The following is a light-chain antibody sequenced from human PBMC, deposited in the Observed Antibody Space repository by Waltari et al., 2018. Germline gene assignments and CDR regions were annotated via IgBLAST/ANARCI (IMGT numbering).Light chain of an antibody. V-gene: IGLV2-8*01. Sequence: QSALTQPPSASGSPGQTVIISCTGPSSAIGAYQYVSWYQQIPGRAPALIIYEVDRRPPGVPDRFSGSKSGNTASLTVSGLQTEDEGDYYCSSYAGSNKLIFGGVTKLTVL. J-gene: IGLJ2*01. CDR2: EVD. CDR3: SSYAGSNKLI. CDR1: SSAIGAYQY.